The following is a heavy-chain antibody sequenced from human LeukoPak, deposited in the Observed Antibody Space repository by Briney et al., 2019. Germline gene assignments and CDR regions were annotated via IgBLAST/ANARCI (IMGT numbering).Heavy chain of an antibody. V-gene: IGHV3-23*01. D-gene: IGHD3-16*01. J-gene: IGHJ4*02. CDR3: AKGYYDYVWGSYYFDY. CDR2: ISGSGGSK. Sequence: GGSLRLSCAASGFTFSSYAMSWVRQAPGKGLEWASAISGSGGSKYYAVSVKGRFTISRDNSRDTLYLQMNSLRAEDTAVYYCAKGYYDYVWGSYYFDYWGQGTLVTVSS. CDR1: GFTFSSYA.